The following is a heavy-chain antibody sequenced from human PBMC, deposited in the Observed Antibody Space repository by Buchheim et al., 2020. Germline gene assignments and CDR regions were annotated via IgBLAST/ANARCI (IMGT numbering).Heavy chain of an antibody. J-gene: IGHJ6*02. CDR1: GFTFSSYS. Sequence: EVQLVESGGGLLQPGGSLRLSCAASGFTFSSYSMNWVRQAPGKGLEWISYISSSSNSIYYADSVKGRVTISRDNAKNSLYLQMDSLRAEDTAIYYCARDVTAVLTFYYYGMDVWGQGT. CDR3: ARDVTAVLTFYYYGMDV. D-gene: IGHD4/OR15-4a*01. CDR2: ISSSSNSI. V-gene: IGHV3-48*04.